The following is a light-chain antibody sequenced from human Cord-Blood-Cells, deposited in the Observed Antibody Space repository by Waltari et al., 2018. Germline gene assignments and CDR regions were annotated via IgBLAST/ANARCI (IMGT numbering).Light chain of an antibody. J-gene: IGLJ3*02. CDR3: CSYAGSYNWV. CDR2: DVS. Sequence: QSVLTQPRSVSGSPGQSVTISCTGTSSDVVGYNYVSWYQQHPGKAPKLMIYDVSKRPSGVPDRFSGSKSGNTASLTISGLQAEDEADYYCCSYAGSYNWVFGGGTKLTVL. V-gene: IGLV2-11*01. CDR1: SSDVVGYNY.